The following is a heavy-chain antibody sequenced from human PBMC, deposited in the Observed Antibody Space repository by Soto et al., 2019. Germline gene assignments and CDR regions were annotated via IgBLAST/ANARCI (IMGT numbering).Heavy chain of an antibody. J-gene: IGHJ4*02. D-gene: IGHD3-10*01. Sequence: QVQLQESGPGLVKPSQTLSLTCTVSDGSISSGGYYWSWIRQHPGKGLEWIGYIYYSGSTYYNPSLKSRVTISVDTSKIQFSLNLSSVTAADTAVYYCARDYYGSRSSFDYWGQGTLVTVSS. CDR3: ARDYYGSRSSFDY. V-gene: IGHV4-31*03. CDR1: DGSISSGGYY. CDR2: IYYSGST.